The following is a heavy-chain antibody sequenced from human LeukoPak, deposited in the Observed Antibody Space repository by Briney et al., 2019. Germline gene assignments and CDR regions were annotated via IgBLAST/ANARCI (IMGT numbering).Heavy chain of an antibody. J-gene: IGHJ4*02. D-gene: IGHD3-22*01. V-gene: IGHV4-4*07. CDR1: RGSVSSDY. CDR3: ARGPHTGVNYYDSSGYYY. Sequence: SETLSLTCTVSRGSVSSDYWSWIRQPAGKGLEWIGRIYTSGSTDYNPSLKSRVSISVDTSKNQISLKLSSVTAADTAVYYCARGPHTGVNYYDSSGYYYWGQGTLVTVSS. CDR2: IYTSGST.